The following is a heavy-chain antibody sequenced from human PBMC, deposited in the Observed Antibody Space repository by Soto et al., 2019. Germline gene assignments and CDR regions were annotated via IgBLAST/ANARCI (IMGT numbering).Heavy chain of an antibody. CDR1: DVAISGYY. CDR3: ARGQRFSDSFDP. Sequence: PSETLSLTCVVSDVAISGYYWALLLQTAGKGLEWIGRIHSSGGTKYNPSLKNRVDMSLDMSKNQFSLRLSSVTAADTAVYSCARGQRFSDSFDPWGQGNLVTVSS. J-gene: IGHJ5*02. V-gene: IGHV4-4*07. CDR2: IHSSGGT. D-gene: IGHD3-3*01.